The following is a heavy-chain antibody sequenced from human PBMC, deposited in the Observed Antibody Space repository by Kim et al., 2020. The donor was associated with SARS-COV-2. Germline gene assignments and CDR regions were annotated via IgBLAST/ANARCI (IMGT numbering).Heavy chain of an antibody. Sequence: ASVKVSCKASGYTFTSYGISWVRQAPGQGLEWMGWISAYNGNTNYAQKLQGRVTMTTDTSTSTAYMELRSLRSDDTAVYYCARDAPSLSGYSGYGYYYYGMDVWGQGTTVTVSS. J-gene: IGHJ6*02. D-gene: IGHD5-12*01. CDR2: ISAYNGNT. CDR3: ARDAPSLSGYSGYGYYYYGMDV. V-gene: IGHV1-18*04. CDR1: GYTFTSYG.